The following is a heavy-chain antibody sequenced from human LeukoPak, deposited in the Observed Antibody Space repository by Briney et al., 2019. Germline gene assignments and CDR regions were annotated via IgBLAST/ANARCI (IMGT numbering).Heavy chain of an antibody. Sequence: PSETLSLTCTVSGGSISSGSYYWSWIRRPAGKGLEWIGRIYTSGSTNYNPSLKSRVTISVDTSKNQFSLKLSSVTAADTAVYYCARGPRAAADDYWGQGTLVTVSS. V-gene: IGHV4-61*02. CDR3: ARGPRAAADDY. CDR1: GGSISSGSYY. J-gene: IGHJ4*02. D-gene: IGHD6-13*01. CDR2: IYTSGST.